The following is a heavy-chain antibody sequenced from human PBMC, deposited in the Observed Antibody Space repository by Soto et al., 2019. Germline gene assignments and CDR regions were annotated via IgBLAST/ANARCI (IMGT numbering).Heavy chain of an antibody. J-gene: IGHJ6*02. Sequence: SVKVSCKASGYTFTGYYMHWVRQAPGQGLEWMGGIIPIFGTANYAQKFQGRVTITADESTSTAYMELSSLRSEDTAVYYCARDIGDKYYYDSSGYYYYYYGMDVWGQGTTVTVSS. CDR1: GYTFTGYY. D-gene: IGHD3-22*01. CDR3: ARDIGDKYYYDSSGYYYYYYGMDV. V-gene: IGHV1-69*13. CDR2: IIPIFGTA.